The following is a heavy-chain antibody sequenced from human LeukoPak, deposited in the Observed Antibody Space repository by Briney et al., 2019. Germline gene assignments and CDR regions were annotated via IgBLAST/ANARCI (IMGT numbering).Heavy chain of an antibody. V-gene: IGHV3-21*01. CDR3: ARDYDYGMDV. CDR1: GITVSSKY. Sequence: GGSLRLSCAASGITVSSKYMSWFRQAPGKGLEWVSSISSSSSYIYYADSVKGRFAISRDNAKNSLYLQMNGLRAEDTALYYCARDYDYGMDVWGQGTTVTVSS. CDR2: ISSSSSYI. J-gene: IGHJ6*02.